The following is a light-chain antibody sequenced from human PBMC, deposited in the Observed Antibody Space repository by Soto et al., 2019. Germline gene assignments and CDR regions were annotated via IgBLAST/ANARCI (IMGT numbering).Light chain of an antibody. J-gene: IGKJ1*01. CDR1: QNVLDRSNNNNY. CDR2: WAS. Sequence: DIVMTQSPDSLVVSLGERATINCKSSQNVLDRSNNNNYLAWYQQKSGQPPKLLFYWASSRESGVPDRFSGSGSGTDFTLTISSLQAEDVAVYYCQQYYNTPWTFGQGTKVEIK. V-gene: IGKV4-1*01. CDR3: QQYYNTPWT.